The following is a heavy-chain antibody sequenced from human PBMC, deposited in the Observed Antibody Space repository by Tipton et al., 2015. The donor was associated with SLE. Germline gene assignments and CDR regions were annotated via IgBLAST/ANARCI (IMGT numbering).Heavy chain of an antibody. Sequence: LRLSCSVSGGSISSRGYYWGWIRQPPGMGLEWIGSIYYSGSTFHNPSLKSRLTISVDTSKNQFSLKLSSVTAADTAVYYCASWSPERTSGWSRFDYWGQGTLVTVSS. CDR1: GGSISSRGYY. D-gene: IGHD6-19*01. V-gene: IGHV4-39*07. CDR2: IYYSGST. CDR3: ASWSPERTSGWSRFDY. J-gene: IGHJ4*02.